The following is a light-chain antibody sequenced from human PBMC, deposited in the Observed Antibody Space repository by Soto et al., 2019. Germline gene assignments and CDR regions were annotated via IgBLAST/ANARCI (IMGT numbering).Light chain of an antibody. CDR1: SSDVGRYNF. CDR3: TSXAGSLGV. CDR2: EVN. V-gene: IGLV2-8*01. Sequence: QSVLTQPPSASGSPGQSVTISCTGTSSDVGRYNFVSWYQQHPGKVPKLIIYEVNKRPSGVPARFSGSKSGNTASLTVSGLQAEDEADYYCTSXAGSLGVFGTGTKVTV. J-gene: IGLJ1*01.